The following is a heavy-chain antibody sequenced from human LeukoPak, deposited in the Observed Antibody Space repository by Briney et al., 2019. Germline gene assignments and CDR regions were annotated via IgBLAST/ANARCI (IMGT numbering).Heavy chain of an antibody. Sequence: AGGSLRLSCAASGFTFSSYAMHWVRQAPGKGLEWVAVISYDGSNKYYADSVKGRFTISRDNSKNTLYLQMNSLRAEDTAVYYCARGRPNYSSESAVWGQGTTVTVSS. D-gene: IGHD6-25*01. CDR3: ARGRPNYSSESAV. CDR2: ISYDGSNK. CDR1: GFTFSSYA. V-gene: IGHV3-30-3*01. J-gene: IGHJ6*02.